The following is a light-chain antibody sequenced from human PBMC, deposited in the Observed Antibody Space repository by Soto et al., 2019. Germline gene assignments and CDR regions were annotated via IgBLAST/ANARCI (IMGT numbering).Light chain of an antibody. Sequence: AIRMTQSPSSFSASTGDRVTITCRASQGISSYLAWYQQKPGKAPKLLIYAASTLQSGVPSRFSGSGSGTDFNLTISCLQSENFTTYYCQQYYSYPRTFGQGNKLEIK. V-gene: IGKV1-8*01. CDR1: QGISSY. CDR2: AAS. J-gene: IGKJ2*01. CDR3: QQYYSYPRT.